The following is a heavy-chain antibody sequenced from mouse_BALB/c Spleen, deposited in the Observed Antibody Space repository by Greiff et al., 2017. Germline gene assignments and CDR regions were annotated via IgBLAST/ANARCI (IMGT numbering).Heavy chain of an antibody. V-gene: IGHV14-3*02. CDR3: ARFLRRYAMDY. D-gene: IGHD2-12*01. CDR2: IDPANGNT. Sequence: EVQLVESGAELVKPGASVKLSCTASGFNIKDTYMHWVKQRPEQGLEWIGRIDPANGNTKYDPKFQGKATITADTSSNTAYLQLSSLTSEDTAVYYCARFLRRYAMDYWGQGTSVTVSS. CDR1: GFNIKDTY. J-gene: IGHJ4*01.